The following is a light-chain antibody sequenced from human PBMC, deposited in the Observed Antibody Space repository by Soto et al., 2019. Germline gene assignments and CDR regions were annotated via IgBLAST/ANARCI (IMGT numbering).Light chain of an antibody. CDR1: SSDVGGYNY. CDR3: SSYTSSDVVI. V-gene: IGLV2-14*01. Sequence: QSALTQPASVSGSPGQSITISCTGTSSDVGGYNYVSWYQQPPDKAPKLMIYDVSNRPSGVSNRFSGSKSANTASLTISGLQAEDEADYYCSSYTSSDVVIFGGGTKLTVL. CDR2: DVS. J-gene: IGLJ2*01.